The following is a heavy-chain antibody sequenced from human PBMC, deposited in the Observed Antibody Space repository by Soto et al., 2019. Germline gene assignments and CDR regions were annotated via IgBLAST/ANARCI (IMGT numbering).Heavy chain of an antibody. Sequence: GDSLRISCKGSGYSFTSYLISWVRQMPGKGLEWMGRIDPSDSYTNYSPSFQGHVTISADKSISTAYLQWSSLKASDTAMYYCASSPRGYCSSTSCRELGNYYGMDVWGQGTTVTVSS. J-gene: IGHJ6*02. V-gene: IGHV5-10-1*01. CDR3: ASSPRGYCSSTSCRELGNYYGMDV. D-gene: IGHD2-2*01. CDR2: IDPSDSYT. CDR1: GYSFTSYL.